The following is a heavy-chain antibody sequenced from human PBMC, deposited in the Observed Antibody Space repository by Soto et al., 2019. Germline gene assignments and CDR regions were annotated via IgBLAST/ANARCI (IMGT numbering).Heavy chain of an antibody. D-gene: IGHD3-16*01. Sequence: QVQLVQSGAEVKKPGSSVKVSCKASGGTFSSHAISWVRQAPGQGLEWMGGIIPFFKAANYAQKFQGRVTITADDSTGTAYMDLYSLRSEDTAAYYCARDVPLNYYDGTFSYYAMDVWGQGTTVTVSS. J-gene: IGHJ6*02. CDR3: ARDVPLNYYDGTFSYYAMDV. CDR1: GGTFSSHA. CDR2: IIPFFKAA. V-gene: IGHV1-69*01.